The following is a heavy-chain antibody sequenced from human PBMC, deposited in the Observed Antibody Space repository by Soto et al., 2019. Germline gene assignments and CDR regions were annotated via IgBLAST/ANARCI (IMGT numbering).Heavy chain of an antibody. CDR1: GGTFSSYA. CDR2: SIPIFGTA. V-gene: IGHV1-69*12. J-gene: IGHJ6*02. D-gene: IGHD2-2*01. CDR3: ARGGDVLVPAASDYYYYGMDV. Sequence: QVQLVQSGAEVKKPGSSVKVSCKASGGTFSSYAISWMRQAPGQGLEWMGGSIPIFGTANYAQKFQGRVKITADESTSTAYMELSSLRSEDTAVYYCARGGDVLVPAASDYYYYGMDVWGPGTTVTVSS.